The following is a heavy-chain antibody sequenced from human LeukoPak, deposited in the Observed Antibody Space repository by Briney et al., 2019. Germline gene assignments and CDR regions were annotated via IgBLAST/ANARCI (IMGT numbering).Heavy chain of an antibody. V-gene: IGHV3-48*04. Sequence: GGSLRLSCAASGFTFSSYAMSWVRQAPGKGLEWVSYISSSGSTIYYADSVKGRFTISRDNAKNSLYLQMNSLRAEDTAVYYCVRVPPRSGMDVWGQGTTVTVSS. CDR2: ISSSGSTI. CDR3: VRVPPRSGMDV. CDR1: GFTFSSYA. J-gene: IGHJ6*02.